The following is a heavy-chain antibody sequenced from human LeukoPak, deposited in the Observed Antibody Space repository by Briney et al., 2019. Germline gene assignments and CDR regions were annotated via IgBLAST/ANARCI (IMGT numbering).Heavy chain of an antibody. J-gene: IGHJ6*02. Sequence: GGSLRLSCAASGFTVSSNYVSWVRQAPGKGLEWVSVIYSGGYTYYADSVEGRFIISRDNSKNTVNLQTNSLRAEDTAVYYCARHVGYYYYYGIDVWGQGATVTVSS. CDR1: GFTVSSNY. CDR2: IYSGGYT. D-gene: IGHD6-13*01. CDR3: ARHVGYYYYYGIDV. V-gene: IGHV3-66*04.